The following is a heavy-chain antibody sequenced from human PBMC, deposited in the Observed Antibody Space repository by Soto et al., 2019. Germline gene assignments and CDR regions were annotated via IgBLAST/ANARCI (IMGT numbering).Heavy chain of an antibody. CDR3: ARGAGSIAARYYYYGMDV. CDR2: IIPIFGTA. J-gene: IGHJ6*02. V-gene: IGHV1-69*13. Sequence: SVKVSCKASGGTFSSYAISWVRQAPGQGVEWMGGIIPIFGTANYAQKFPGRVTITADESTSTASMELSSLRSEDTAVYYCARGAGSIAARYYYYGMDVWGQGTTVTVSS. CDR1: GGTFSSYA. D-gene: IGHD6-6*01.